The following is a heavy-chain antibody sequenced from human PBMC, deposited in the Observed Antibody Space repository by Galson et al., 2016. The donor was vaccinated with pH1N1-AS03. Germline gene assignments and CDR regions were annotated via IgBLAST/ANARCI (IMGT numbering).Heavy chain of an antibody. V-gene: IGHV1-69*13. J-gene: IGHJ6*03. D-gene: IGHD3-22*01. Sequence: SVKVSCKASGVSFSTFSNYAFSWVRLAPGQGLEWMGGIIPIFGTANYAQKFQGTVTITADEKTRTAYLDLNSLRSDDTAIYYCARANGPIVVVNGLHYHYYYMDVWGKGTTVTVSS. CDR3: ARANGPIVVVNGLHYHYYYMDV. CDR1: GVSFSTFSNYA. CDR2: IIPIFGTA.